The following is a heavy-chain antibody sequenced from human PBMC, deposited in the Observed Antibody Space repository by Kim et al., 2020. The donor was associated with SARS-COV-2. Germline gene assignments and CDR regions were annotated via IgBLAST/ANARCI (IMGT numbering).Heavy chain of an antibody. V-gene: IGHV4-59*09. D-gene: IGHD2-21*01. CDR3: ARGPVYSHYYVMDV. J-gene: IGHJ6*02. Sequence: NPSLKNRVTISVDTSDNQFSLKLNSVTAADTAIYYCARGPVYSHYYVMDVWGQGTTVTASS.